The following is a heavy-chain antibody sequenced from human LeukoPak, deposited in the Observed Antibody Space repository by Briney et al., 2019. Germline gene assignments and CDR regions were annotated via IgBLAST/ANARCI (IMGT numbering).Heavy chain of an antibody. Sequence: GRSLRLSCAASGFTFDDYAMHWVRQAPGKGLEWVSGISWNSGSIGYADSVKGRFTISRDNAKNSPYLQMNSLRAEDTALYYCAKDLHSYDSSGYYRTNYFDYWGQGTLVTVSS. CDR1: GFTFDDYA. J-gene: IGHJ4*02. CDR3: AKDLHSYDSSGYYRTNYFDY. CDR2: ISWNSGSI. D-gene: IGHD3-22*01. V-gene: IGHV3-9*01.